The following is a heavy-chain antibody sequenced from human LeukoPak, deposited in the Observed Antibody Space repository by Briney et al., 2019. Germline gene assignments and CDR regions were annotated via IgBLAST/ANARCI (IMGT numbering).Heavy chain of an antibody. D-gene: IGHD1-26*01. V-gene: IGHV3-23*01. J-gene: IGHJ4*02. CDR2: ISGSGGST. CDR1: GFAFSSYA. Sequence: GGSLRLSCAASGFAFSSYAMSWVRQAPGKGLEWVSAISGSGGSTYYADSVKGRFTISRDNSKNTLYLQMNSLRAEDTAVYYCAKDNLSYGGSFHFDFWGQGTLVTVSS. CDR3: AKDNLSYGGSFHFDF.